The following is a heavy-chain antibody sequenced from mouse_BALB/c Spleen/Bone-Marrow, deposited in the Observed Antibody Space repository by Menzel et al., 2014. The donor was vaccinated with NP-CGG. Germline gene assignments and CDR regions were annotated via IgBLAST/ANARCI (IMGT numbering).Heavy chain of an antibody. V-gene: IGHV14-3*02. J-gene: IGHJ1*01. CDR3: ASYRYAWYFDV. CDR1: GFNIKDTY. Sequence: EVKVVESGAELVKPGASVKLSYTASGFNIKDTYMHWVKQRPEQGLEWIGRIDPANGNTKYDPKFQGKAAITADTSSNTAYLQLSSLTSEDTAVYYCASYRYAWYFDVWGARTTVTVSS. CDR2: IDPANGNT. D-gene: IGHD2-14*01.